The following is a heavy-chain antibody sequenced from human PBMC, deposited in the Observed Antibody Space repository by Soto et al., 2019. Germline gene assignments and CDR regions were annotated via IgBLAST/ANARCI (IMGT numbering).Heavy chain of an antibody. J-gene: IGHJ2*01. CDR1: GYSFTNHG. Sequence: QVQLVQSGAEVRKPGASVKDSCTASGYSFTNHGITWVRQAPGQGLEWMGWISLNNGDTKYAQKVQGRVTMTTDTSTSTGYMELWNLSYDDTAVYYCARVYSYGSHWFFDLWGRGTLVTVSS. V-gene: IGHV1-18*04. CDR2: ISLNNGDT. D-gene: IGHD5-18*01. CDR3: ARVYSYGSHWFFDL.